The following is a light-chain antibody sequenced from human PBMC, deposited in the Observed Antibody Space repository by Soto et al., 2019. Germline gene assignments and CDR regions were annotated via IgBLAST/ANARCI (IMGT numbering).Light chain of an antibody. Sequence: EIVLTQSPGTLSLSPGERATLSCRASQGVGSSFLAWYQQKPGQAPSLLIYSTSTRVTGIPDRFSGSGSGTDFTLTISRLEAEDFAVYYCQQYGASPWTFGQGTKVEIK. CDR2: STS. CDR1: QGVGSSF. CDR3: QQYGASPWT. J-gene: IGKJ1*01. V-gene: IGKV3-20*01.